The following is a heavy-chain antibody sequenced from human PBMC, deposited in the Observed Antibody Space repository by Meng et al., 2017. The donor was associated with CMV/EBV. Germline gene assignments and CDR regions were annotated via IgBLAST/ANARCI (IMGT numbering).Heavy chain of an antibody. V-gene: IGHV3-13*01. J-gene: IGHJ6*02. CDR3: AKDGITGTQYYYYYYGMDV. D-gene: IGHD1-7*01. Sequence: GGSLRLSCAASGFTFSSYDMHWVRQATGKGLEWVSAIGTAGDTYYPGSVKGRFTISRDNSKNTLYLQMNSLRAEDTAVYYCAKDGITGTQYYYYYYGMDVWGQGTTVTVSS. CDR2: IGTAGDT. CDR1: GFTFSSYD.